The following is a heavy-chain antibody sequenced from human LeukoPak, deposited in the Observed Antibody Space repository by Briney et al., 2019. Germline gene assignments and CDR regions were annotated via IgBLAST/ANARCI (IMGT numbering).Heavy chain of an antibody. V-gene: IGHV1-69*05. CDR3: ARGASSARLKVPFDP. CDR1: AGTFSSYA. Sequence: SVKVSCKASAGTFSSYAISWVRQAPGQGLEWMGGIIPIFGTANYAQKFQGRVTITTDESTSTAYMELSSLRSEDTAVYYRARGASSARLKVPFDPWGQGTLVTVSS. J-gene: IGHJ5*02. CDR2: IIPIFGTA. D-gene: IGHD6-6*01.